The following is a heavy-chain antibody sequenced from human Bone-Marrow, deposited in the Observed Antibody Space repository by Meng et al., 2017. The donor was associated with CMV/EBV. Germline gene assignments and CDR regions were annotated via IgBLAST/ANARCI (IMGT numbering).Heavy chain of an antibody. V-gene: IGHV4-34*12. CDR2: IIHSGNT. CDR3: ARRQSIAARRFDP. J-gene: IGHJ5*02. D-gene: IGHD6-6*01. Sequence: GSLRLSCAASGFTFSSYGMHWIRQSPGKGLEWIGEIIHSGNTNYNPSLKSRVTISLDSSKNQFSLRLASVTAADTAVYYCARRQSIAARRFDPWGLGTQVTVSS. CDR1: GFTFSSYG.